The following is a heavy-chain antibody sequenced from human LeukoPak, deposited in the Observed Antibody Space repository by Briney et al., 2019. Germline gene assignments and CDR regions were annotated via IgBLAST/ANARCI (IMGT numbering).Heavy chain of an antibody. J-gene: IGHJ6*02. D-gene: IGHD1-26*01. CDR2: INHSGST. CDR3: ARESRKVGATDYYYYYGMDV. CDR1: GGSFSGYY. V-gene: IGHV4-34*01. Sequence: PSETLSLTCAVYGGSFSGYYWSWIRQPPGKGLEWIGEINHSGSTNYNPSLKSRVTISVDTSKNQFSLKLSSVTAADTAVYYCARESRKVGATDYYYYYGMDVWGQGTTVTVSS.